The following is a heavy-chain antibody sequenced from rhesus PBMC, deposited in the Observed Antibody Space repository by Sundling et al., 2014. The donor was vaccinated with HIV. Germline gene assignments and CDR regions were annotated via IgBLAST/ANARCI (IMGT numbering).Heavy chain of an antibody. CDR1: GFSFSDYY. CDR2: ISYTGGST. J-gene: IGHJ2*01. V-gene: IGHV3-59*01. D-gene: IGHD3-3*01. Sequence: EVQLVESGGGLAKPGGSLRLSCAASGFSFSDYYMHWVRQAPGKGLEWVSGISYTGGSTYYADSVKGRFTISRENAKNTLYLQMDSLRAEDTAVYYCARGEAIFGLVTTTVWYFDLWGPGTQSPSPQ. CDR3: ARGEAIFGLVTTTVWYFDL.